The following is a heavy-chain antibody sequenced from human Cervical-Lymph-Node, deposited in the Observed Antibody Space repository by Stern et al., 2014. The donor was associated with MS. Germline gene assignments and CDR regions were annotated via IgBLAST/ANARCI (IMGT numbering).Heavy chain of an antibody. J-gene: IGHJ4*02. Sequence: QLQLQESGSGLVKPSQTLSLTCAVSGGSISSGGYSWRWIRQPPGKGLEWIGYIYHSGSTYYNPSLKSRVTISVDRSTNQFYMKLSSVTAADTAVYYCARVGGSYYDYFDYWGQGTLVTVSS. V-gene: IGHV4-30-2*01. CDR2: IYHSGST. CDR1: GGSISSGGYS. D-gene: IGHD1-26*01. CDR3: ARVGGSYYDYFDY.